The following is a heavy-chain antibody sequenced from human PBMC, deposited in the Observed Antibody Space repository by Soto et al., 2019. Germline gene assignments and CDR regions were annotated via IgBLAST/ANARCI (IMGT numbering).Heavy chain of an antibody. CDR2: ISAYNGNT. V-gene: IGHV1-18*01. J-gene: IGHJ3*02. D-gene: IGHD6-19*01. Sequence: QVQLVQSGAEVKKPGASVKVSCKASGYTFTSYGISWVRQAPGQGLEWMGWISAYNGNTNYAQKLQGRVTMTTDTSTSKAYMELSSLRSDDTAVYYCARETVEAVAGRFGADAFDIWGQGTMVTVSS. CDR1: GYTFTSYG. CDR3: ARETVEAVAGRFGADAFDI.